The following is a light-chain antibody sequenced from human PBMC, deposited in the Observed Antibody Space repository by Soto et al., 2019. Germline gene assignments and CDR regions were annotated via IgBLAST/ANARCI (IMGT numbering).Light chain of an antibody. CDR3: QSYDSSLSGIYV. V-gene: IGLV2-14*01. CDR1: SSDVGTRNF. Sequence: QSVLTQPASVSGSPGQSITISCTGTSSDVGTRNFVSWYQQHPGKAPKLMIYQVTNRPSGVSNRFSGSKSGNTASLTISGLQAEDEADYYCQSYDSSLSGIYVFGTGTKVTVL. J-gene: IGLJ1*01. CDR2: QVT.